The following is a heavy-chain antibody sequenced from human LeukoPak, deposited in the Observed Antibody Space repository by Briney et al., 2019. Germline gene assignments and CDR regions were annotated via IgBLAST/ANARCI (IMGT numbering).Heavy chain of an antibody. J-gene: IGHJ6*02. V-gene: IGHV3-30*18. CDR2: ISKEGRNK. D-gene: IGHD6-13*01. CDR1: GFTFSSYG. CDR3: AKELTGGSSWEYYYYYYGMDV. Sequence: GGSLSPSCPPPGFTFSSYGRPWARQAPSKGRGWGAVISKEGRNKYYADSVKGRFTISRDNSKNTLYLQMNSLRAEDTAVYYCAKELTGGSSWEYYYYYYGMDVWGQGTTVTVSS.